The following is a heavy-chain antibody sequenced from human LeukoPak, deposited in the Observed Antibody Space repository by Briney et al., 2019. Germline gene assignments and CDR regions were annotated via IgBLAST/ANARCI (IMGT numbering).Heavy chain of an antibody. D-gene: IGHD3-3*01. Sequence: ASVKVSCKAAGYTFTGYYMHWVRQAPGQGREWMGWINPNSGGTNYAQKFQGRVTMTRDTSISTAYMELSRLRSDDTAVYYCARDLVSDYDFWSGYYTAVDYWGQGTLVTVSS. CDR2: INPNSGGT. J-gene: IGHJ4*02. CDR3: ARDLVSDYDFWSGYYTAVDY. V-gene: IGHV1-2*02. CDR1: GYTFTGYY.